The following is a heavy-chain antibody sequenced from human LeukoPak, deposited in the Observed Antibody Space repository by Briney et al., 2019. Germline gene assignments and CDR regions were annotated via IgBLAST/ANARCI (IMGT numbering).Heavy chain of an antibody. CDR1: GGTFSSYA. J-gene: IGHJ4*02. V-gene: IGHV1-69*05. D-gene: IGHD6-19*01. CDR3: ARVGKQWLARPYYFDY. CDR2: IIPIFGTA. Sequence: SVKVSCKASGGTFSSYAISWVRQAPGQGLEWMGGIIPIFGTANYAQKFQGRVTMTTDTSTSTAYMELRSLRSDDTAVYYCARVGKQWLARPYYFDYWGQGTLVTVSS.